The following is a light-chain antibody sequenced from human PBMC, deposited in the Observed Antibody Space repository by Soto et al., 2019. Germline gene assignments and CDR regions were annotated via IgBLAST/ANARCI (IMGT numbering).Light chain of an antibody. CDR1: SSDVGSYDY. V-gene: IGLV2-14*01. CDR3: SSFTSTSTFV. Sequence: QSVLIQPPSVSGSPGQSVTISCTGTSSDVGSYDYVSWYQQHPGTVPKLLIFEVSNRPSGVSHRFSGSKSGNTAPLTISGLQAEDEADYYCSSFTSTSTFVFGSGTKVTVL. CDR2: EVS. J-gene: IGLJ1*01.